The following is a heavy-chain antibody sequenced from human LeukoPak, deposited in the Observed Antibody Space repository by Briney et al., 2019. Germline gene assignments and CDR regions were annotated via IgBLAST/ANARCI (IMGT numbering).Heavy chain of an antibody. D-gene: IGHD5-24*01. CDR2: IYYNGDT. Sequence: SETLSLTCTVSGGSISTYYWSWSRQPPGTGREWSGYIYYNGDTNYNPSLKSRVTISVDTSKKQFSLKLRTVTAADTAVYSCARRGGRDGYNLNWCDPWGQGTLVTVSS. CDR3: ARRGGRDGYNLNWCDP. V-gene: IGHV4-59*01. J-gene: IGHJ5*02. CDR1: GGSISTYY.